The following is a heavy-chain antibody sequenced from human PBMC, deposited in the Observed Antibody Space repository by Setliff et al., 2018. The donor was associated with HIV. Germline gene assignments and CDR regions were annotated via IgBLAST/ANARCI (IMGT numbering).Heavy chain of an antibody. CDR2: MNPNSGNT. V-gene: IGHV1-8*03. Sequence: ASVKVSCKASGYIFTNFGLNWVRQATGQGLEWMGWMNPNSGNTGYAQKFQGRVTITRNTSISTAYMELSSLRSEDTAVYYCARGGTYCTNGVCYTHNWFDPWGQGTLVTVSS. CDR3: ARGGTYCTNGVCYTHNWFDP. D-gene: IGHD2-8*01. J-gene: IGHJ5*02. CDR1: GYIFTNFG.